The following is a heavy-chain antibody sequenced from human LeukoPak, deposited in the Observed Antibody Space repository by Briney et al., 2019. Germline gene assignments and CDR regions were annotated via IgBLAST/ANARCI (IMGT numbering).Heavy chain of an antibody. D-gene: IGHD2/OR15-2a*01. Sequence: PSETLSLTCTVSGGSISSSGSHWAWIRQPPGKGLEWIANVYYNGDTYCNSSLYSRVTISADTSKNQFSLNLRSVTAADTAVYYCARLLSPGWFDPWGQGTLVTVSS. CDR2: VYYNGDT. V-gene: IGHV4-39*01. J-gene: IGHJ5*02. CDR3: ARLLSPGWFDP. CDR1: GGSISSSGSH.